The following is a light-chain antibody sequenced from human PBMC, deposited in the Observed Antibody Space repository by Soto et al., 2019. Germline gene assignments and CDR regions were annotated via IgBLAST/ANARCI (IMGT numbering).Light chain of an antibody. CDR2: DVS. Sequence: QSALTQPASVSGSPGQSITISCTGSSSDVGAYNHVSWYQQYPGKAPKLTIYDVSKRPSGVPDRFSGSKSGNTASLTISGLQAEDEADYYCCSYAGSYIYVFGTGTKVTVL. CDR3: CSYAGSYIYV. V-gene: IGLV2-11*01. CDR1: SSDVGAYNH. J-gene: IGLJ1*01.